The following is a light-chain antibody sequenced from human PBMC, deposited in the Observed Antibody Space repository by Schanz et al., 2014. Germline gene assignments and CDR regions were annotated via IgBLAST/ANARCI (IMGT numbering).Light chain of an antibody. V-gene: IGKV3-15*01. Sequence: EIVMTQSPATLSVSPGERATLSCRASQSVSSSYLVWYQQKPGQAPRLLIYGASTRATGIPARFSGSGSGTEFTLTISSLQSEDFAVYYCQQYNNWPPLTFGGGTKVEIK. CDR1: QSVSSSY. CDR3: QQYNNWPPLT. CDR2: GAS. J-gene: IGKJ4*01.